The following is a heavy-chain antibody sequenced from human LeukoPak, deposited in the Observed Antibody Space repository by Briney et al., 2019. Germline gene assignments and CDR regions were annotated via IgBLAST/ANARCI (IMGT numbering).Heavy chain of an antibody. D-gene: IGHD6-6*01. CDR1: GFTFTNYA. V-gene: IGHV3-23*01. Sequence: GGSLRLSCAASGFTFTNYAMTWVRQAPGKGLEWVSVIGASGADTYYSDSVKGRFTISRDNSKNTLYLQMNSLRAEDTAVYYCVKDPWYSSSLVSINWFDPWGQGTLVTVSS. CDR2: IGASGADT. CDR3: VKDPWYSSSLVSINWFDP. J-gene: IGHJ5*02.